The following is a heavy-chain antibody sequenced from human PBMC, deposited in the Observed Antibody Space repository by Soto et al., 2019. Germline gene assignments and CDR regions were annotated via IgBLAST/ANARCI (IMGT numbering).Heavy chain of an antibody. Sequence: ASVKVSCKASGYTFTGYYIHWVRQAPGQGLEWMGWINPNSGGTNYAQKFQGWVTMTRDTSISTAYMELSRLRSDDTAVYYCARARGAGAFDIWGQGTMVTVSS. J-gene: IGHJ3*02. CDR1: GYTFTGYY. D-gene: IGHD1-26*01. V-gene: IGHV1-2*04. CDR2: INPNSGGT. CDR3: ARARGAGAFDI.